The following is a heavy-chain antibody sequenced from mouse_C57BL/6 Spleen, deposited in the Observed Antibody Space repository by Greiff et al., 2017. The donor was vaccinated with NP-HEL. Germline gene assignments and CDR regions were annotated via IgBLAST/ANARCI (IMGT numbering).Heavy chain of an antibody. CDR1: GYTFTSYG. D-gene: IGHD3-2*02. J-gene: IGHJ2*01. CDR2: IYPRSGNT. Sequence: QVQLKESGAELARPGASVKLSCKASGYTFTSYGISWVKQRTGQGLEWIGEIYPRSGNTYYNEKFKGKATLTADKSSSTAYMELRSLTSEDSAVYFCATLDSSGLYYFDYWGQGTTLTVSS. CDR3: ATLDSSGLYYFDY. V-gene: IGHV1-81*01.